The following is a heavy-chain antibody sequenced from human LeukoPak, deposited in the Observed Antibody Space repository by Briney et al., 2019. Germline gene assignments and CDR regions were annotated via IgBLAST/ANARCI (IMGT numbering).Heavy chain of an antibody. CDR1: GFTFGDYA. J-gene: IGHJ4*02. CDR2: IYSGGST. V-gene: IGHV3-66*01. D-gene: IGHD6-13*01. Sequence: GGSLRLSCTAPGFTFGDYAMSWVRQAPGKGLEWVSVIYSGGSTYYADSVKGRFTISRDNSKNTLYLQMNSLRAEDTAVYYCARGHSSSWYYFDYWGQGTLVTVSS. CDR3: ARGHSSSWYYFDY.